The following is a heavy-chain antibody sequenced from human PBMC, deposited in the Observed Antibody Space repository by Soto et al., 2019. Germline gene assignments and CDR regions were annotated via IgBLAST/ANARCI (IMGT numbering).Heavy chain of an antibody. D-gene: IGHD6-6*01. J-gene: IGHJ5*02. CDR2: INAHSGGT. CDR1: GFSFTGYY. CDR3: AKDLTRQLAYWLDP. Sequence: ASVKVSCKASGFSFTGYYIHWLRQAPGQGLEWMGWINAHSGGTEYAQKFQGRITLTRDTSIATAYLTLTSLTSDDTALYYCAKDLTRQLAYWLDPWGQGTQVTVSS. V-gene: IGHV1-2*02.